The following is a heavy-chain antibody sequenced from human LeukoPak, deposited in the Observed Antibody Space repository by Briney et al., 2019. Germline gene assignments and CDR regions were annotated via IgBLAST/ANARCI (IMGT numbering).Heavy chain of an antibody. CDR2: IKQDGSEK. V-gene: IGHV3-7*03. CDR3: AREGYSSSWTLGYYYYMDV. D-gene: IGHD6-13*01. Sequence: GGSLRLSCAASGFTFSSYWMSWVRQAPGKGLEWVANIKQDGSEKYYVDSVKGRFTISRDNAKNSLYLQMNSLRADDTAVYYCAREGYSSSWTLGYYYYMDVWGKGTTVTVSS. CDR1: GFTFSSYW. J-gene: IGHJ6*03.